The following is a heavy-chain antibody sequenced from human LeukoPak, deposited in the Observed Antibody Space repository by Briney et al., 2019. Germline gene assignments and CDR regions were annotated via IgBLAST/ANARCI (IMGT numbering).Heavy chain of an antibody. J-gene: IGHJ4*02. V-gene: IGHV1-2*02. CDR2: INPNSGGT. D-gene: IGHD6-19*01. CDR1: GYTFTDYY. Sequence: ASVKVSCKASGYTFTDYYMHWVRQAPGQGLEWLGWINPNSGGTNYAQMLQGRVTMTRDTSISTAYMELSRLRSDDTAIYYCATDSSGWFEWGQGTLVTVSS. CDR3: ATDSSGWFE.